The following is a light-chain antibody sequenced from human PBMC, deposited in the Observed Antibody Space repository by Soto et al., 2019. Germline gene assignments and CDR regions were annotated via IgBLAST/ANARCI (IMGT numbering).Light chain of an antibody. Sequence: EIVMTQSPATLSVSPGERATLSCRASQSIRSKLAWYQQKPGQAPRLLIYGASTRATGIPARFSGSGSGTEFTLTISSLQSEDFAVYYCQQYYNWPPLTFGGGTKGDI. V-gene: IGKV3-15*01. CDR2: GAS. J-gene: IGKJ4*01. CDR1: QSIRSK. CDR3: QQYYNWPPLT.